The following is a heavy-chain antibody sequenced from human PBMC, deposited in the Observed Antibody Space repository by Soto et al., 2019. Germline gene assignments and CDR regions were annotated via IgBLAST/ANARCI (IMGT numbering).Heavy chain of an antibody. CDR2: INPNSGGT. CDR1: GYTFTGYY. Sequence: ASVKFSCKASGYTFTGYYMHWVRQAPGQGLEWMGWINPNSGGTNYAQKFQGRVTMTRDTSISTAYMELSRLRSDDTAVYYCATTLRIVGATYYFDYWGQGTLVTVSS. D-gene: IGHD1-26*01. J-gene: IGHJ4*02. CDR3: ATTLRIVGATYYFDY. V-gene: IGHV1-2*02.